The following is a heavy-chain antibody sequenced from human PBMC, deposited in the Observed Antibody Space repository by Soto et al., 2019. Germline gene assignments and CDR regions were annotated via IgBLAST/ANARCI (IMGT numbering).Heavy chain of an antibody. V-gene: IGHV3-21*02. J-gene: IGHJ4*02. D-gene: IGHD5-12*01. CDR2: INFSGSIT. CDR3: ARGPFSGSTFDY. CDR1: GFTFSTYT. Sequence: EVQLVESGGGLVNPGGSLRLSCAASGFTFSTYTMNWVRQAPGKGLEWVSSINFSGSITYYADSVKGRFTLSRDNTKNLLYLQMNSLRADDTAVYYCARGPFSGSTFDYWGQGSLVTLSS.